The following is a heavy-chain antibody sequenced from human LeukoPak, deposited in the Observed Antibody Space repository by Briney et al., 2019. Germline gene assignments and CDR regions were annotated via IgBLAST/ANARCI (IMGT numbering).Heavy chain of an antibody. CDR3: ARHSIPSATAPDAFDI. CDR1: GYTFTSYW. D-gene: IGHD2-21*02. J-gene: IGHJ3*02. V-gene: IGHV5-51*01. CDR2: IYPGDSET. Sequence: GESLKISCKASGYTFTSYWIDWVRQMPGKGLESMGTIYPGDSETTYSPSFQGRVTISADKSISTAYLQWSSLKTSDTAMYYCARHSIPSATAPDAFDIWGQGTMVTVSS.